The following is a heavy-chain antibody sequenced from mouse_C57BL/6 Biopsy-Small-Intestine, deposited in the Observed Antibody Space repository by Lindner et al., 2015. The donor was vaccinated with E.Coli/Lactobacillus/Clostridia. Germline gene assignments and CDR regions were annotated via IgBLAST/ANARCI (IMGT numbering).Heavy chain of an antibody. Sequence: VQLQESGAELVRPGASVKLSCKASGYTFTDYEMHWVKQTPVHGLEWIGVIDPETGNTAYNQKFKGKATLTADKSSSTAYMELRSLTSEDSAVYYCARFYGDFFGYWGQGTLVTVSA. D-gene: IGHD2-13*01. CDR3: ARFYGDFFGY. V-gene: IGHV1-15*01. J-gene: IGHJ3*01. CDR1: GYTFTDYE. CDR2: IDPETGNT.